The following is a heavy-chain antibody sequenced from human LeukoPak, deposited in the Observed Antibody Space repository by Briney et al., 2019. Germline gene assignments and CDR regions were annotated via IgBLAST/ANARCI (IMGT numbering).Heavy chain of an antibody. CDR3: AKDLGRYRNNYFDY. CDR2: ISGSGGGT. Sequence: GGSLRLSCAASGFTFNSYAMSSVRQAPEKGLEWVATISGSGGGTYYADSVKGRFTISRNDSKNTLHLQMNSLRAEDTAVYYCAKDLGRYRNNYFDYWGQGALVTVSS. V-gene: IGHV3-23*01. J-gene: IGHJ4*02. D-gene: IGHD1-26*01. CDR1: GFTFNSYA.